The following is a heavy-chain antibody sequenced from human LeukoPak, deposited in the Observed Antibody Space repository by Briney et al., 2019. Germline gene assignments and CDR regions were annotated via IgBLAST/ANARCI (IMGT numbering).Heavy chain of an antibody. CDR1: GGSIISGSSY. CDR3: ARLPSQYYDDYHYYFDY. V-gene: IGHV4-39*01. CDR2: IYYSGNT. Sequence: SETLSLTCSVSGGSIISGSSYWGWIRQPPGKGLEWIGSIYYSGNTYYDPSLKSRVTMSVDTSENQFSLKLNSVTAADTAVYYCARLPSQYYDDYHYYFDYWGQGTLVTVSS. D-gene: IGHD4-17*01. J-gene: IGHJ4*02.